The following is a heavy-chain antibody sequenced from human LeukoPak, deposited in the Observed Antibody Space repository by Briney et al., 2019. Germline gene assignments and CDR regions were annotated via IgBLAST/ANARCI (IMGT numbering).Heavy chain of an antibody. CDR2: INPSGGST. CDR3: ARGSPPGVTRPDYFDY. Sequence: ASVKVSCKASGYTFTSYYMHWVRQAPGQGLEWMGIINPSGGSTSYAQKFQGRVTMTRDTSTSTVDMELSSLRSEDTAVYYCARGSPPGVTRPDYFDYWGQGTLVTVSS. CDR1: GYTFTSYY. V-gene: IGHV1-46*01. J-gene: IGHJ4*02. D-gene: IGHD5-18*01.